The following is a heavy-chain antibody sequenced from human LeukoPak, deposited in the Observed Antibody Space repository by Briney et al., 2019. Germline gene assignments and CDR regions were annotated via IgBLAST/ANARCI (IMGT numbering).Heavy chain of an antibody. V-gene: IGHV3-53*01. CDR3: ARDIAVAGRRDY. Sequence: GGSLRLSCASSGFTVRSNYMSWVRQAPARGLEWVSVIYSGGSTYYADSVKGRFTISRDNSKNTLYLQMNSLRAEDTAVYYCARDIAVAGRRDYWGQGTLVTVSS. CDR1: GFTVRSNY. CDR2: IYSGGST. D-gene: IGHD6-19*01. J-gene: IGHJ4*02.